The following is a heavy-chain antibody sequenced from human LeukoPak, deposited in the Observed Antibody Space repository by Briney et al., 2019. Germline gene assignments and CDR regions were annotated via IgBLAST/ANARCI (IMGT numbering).Heavy chain of an antibody. J-gene: IGHJ4*02. Sequence: SETLSLTCTVSGDSVSGVYWSWIRQPPGKGLEWIGYAYYSGDTNYNPSLKSRVTMSLDTSKNQVSLRLSSVTAADTAVYYCARHPFATPFDYWGRGTLLTVSS. D-gene: IGHD2-15*01. CDR2: AYYSGDT. CDR1: GDSVSGVY. V-gene: IGHV4-59*08. CDR3: ARHPFATPFDY.